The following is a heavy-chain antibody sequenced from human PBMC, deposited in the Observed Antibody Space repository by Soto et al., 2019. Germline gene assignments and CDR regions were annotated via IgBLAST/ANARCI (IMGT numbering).Heavy chain of an antibody. CDR3: ARHSTSAPKDY. CDR2: IYPGDSDT. J-gene: IGHJ4*01. D-gene: IGHD3-10*01. CDR1: GYSITTYW. V-gene: IGHV5-51*01. Sequence: PGESLKISCKGSGYSITTYWIAWVRQMPGKGLEWVGIIYPGDSDTRYSPSFEGHVTISVDKSISTAFLQWNSLKASDNAIYYCARHSTSAPKDYWGQGTLVTVSS.